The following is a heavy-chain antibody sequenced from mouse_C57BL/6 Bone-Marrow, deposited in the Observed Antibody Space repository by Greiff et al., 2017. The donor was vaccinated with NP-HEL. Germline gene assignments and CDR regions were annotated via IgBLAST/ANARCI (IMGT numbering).Heavy chain of an antibody. J-gene: IGHJ3*01. CDR2: IDPENGDT. V-gene: IGHV14-4*01. CDR3: TTEGLRRAWFAY. Sequence: EVQLQQSGAELVRPGASVKLSCTASGFNIKDDYMHWVKQRPEQGLEWIGWIDPENGDTEYASKFQGKATITADTSSNTAYLQLSSLTSEDTAVYYCTTEGLRRAWFAYWGQGTLVTVSA. D-gene: IGHD2-2*01. CDR1: GFNIKDDY.